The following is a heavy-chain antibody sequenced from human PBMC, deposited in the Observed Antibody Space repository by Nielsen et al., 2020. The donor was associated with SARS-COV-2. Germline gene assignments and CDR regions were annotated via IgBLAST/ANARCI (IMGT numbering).Heavy chain of an antibody. D-gene: IGHD1-1*01. CDR2: ISYDGSNK. Sequence: GGSLRLSCAASGFTFSSYAMHWVRQAPGKGLEWVAVISYDGSNKYYADSVKGRFTISRDNSKNTLYLQMNSLRAEDTAVYYCARDHGTLFDYWGQGTLVTVSS. J-gene: IGHJ4*02. CDR1: GFTFSSYA. CDR3: ARDHGTLFDY. V-gene: IGHV3-30*04.